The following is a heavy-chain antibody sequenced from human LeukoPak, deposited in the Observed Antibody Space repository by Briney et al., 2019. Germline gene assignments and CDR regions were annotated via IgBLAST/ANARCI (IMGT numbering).Heavy chain of an antibody. CDR3: ARGRGPRGWFDP. CDR2: MNSDGRTT. CDR1: GFTLSTYW. D-gene: IGHD1-14*01. V-gene: IGHV3-74*01. Sequence: GGSLRLSCAASGFTLSTYWMHWVRQAPGQGLVWVSRMNSDGRTTNYADSVKGRFTISGDDAKNTLYLQMNSLRADDTAMYYCARGRGPRGWFDPWGQGTLVTVSS. J-gene: IGHJ5*02.